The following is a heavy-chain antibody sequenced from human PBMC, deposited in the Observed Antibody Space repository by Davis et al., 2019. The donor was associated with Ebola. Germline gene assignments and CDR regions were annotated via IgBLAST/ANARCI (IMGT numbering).Heavy chain of an antibody. Sequence: HSQTLSLTCAISGDSVSSGGWNWIRQSPSRGLGWLGRTYYNSKWYNDYAVSVKSRITINPDTSKNQFSLHLNSVTPGDTAVYYCARGWLRTGFDYWGQGTLVTVSS. CDR2: TYYNSKWYN. CDR1: GDSVSSGG. D-gene: IGHD3/OR15-3a*01. J-gene: IGHJ4*02. V-gene: IGHV6-1*01. CDR3: ARGWLRTGFDY.